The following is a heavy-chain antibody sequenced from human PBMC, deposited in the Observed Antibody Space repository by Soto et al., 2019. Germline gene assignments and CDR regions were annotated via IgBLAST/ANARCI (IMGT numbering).Heavy chain of an antibody. CDR2: IGRTRKYI. CDR1: GFTFDDYS. V-gene: IGHV3-48*01. D-gene: IGHD1-20*01. CDR3: TRDHNWSFDY. Sequence: EVQLVESGGGLVQPGGSLRLSCAASGFTFDDYSMNWVRQAPGTGLEWVSYIGRTRKYIDYTDSVKGRFTISRDGANNSVSLQMTSLRAEDTAVYYCTRDHNWSFDYWGQGIPVSVSS. J-gene: IGHJ4*02.